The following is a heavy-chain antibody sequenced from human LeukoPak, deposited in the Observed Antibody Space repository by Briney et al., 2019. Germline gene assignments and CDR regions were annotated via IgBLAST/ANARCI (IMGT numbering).Heavy chain of an antibody. CDR1: GGSISSYY. V-gene: IGHV4-59*01. J-gene: IGHJ5*02. Sequence: SETLSLTCTVSGGSISSYYWSWIRQPPGKGLEWIGYIYYSGSTNYNPSLKSRVTISVDTSKNQFSLKLSSVTAADTAVYYCARVGVGRRPNWFDPWGQGTLVTVSS. CDR3: ARVGVGRRPNWFDP. CDR2: IYYSGST. D-gene: IGHD1-1*01.